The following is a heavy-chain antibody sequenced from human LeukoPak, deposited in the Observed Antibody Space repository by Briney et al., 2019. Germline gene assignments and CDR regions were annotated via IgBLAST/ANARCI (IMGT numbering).Heavy chain of an antibody. J-gene: IGHJ4*02. Sequence: PGGSLRLSCAASGFTFSSYAMHWVRQAPGKGLEWVAVISYDGSNKYYADSVKGRFTIPRDNSKNTLYLQMNSLRAEDTAVYYCARDISRYFDWLFYFDYWGQGTLVTVSS. CDR1: GFTFSSYA. CDR3: ARDISRYFDWLFYFDY. V-gene: IGHV3-30*04. CDR2: ISYDGSNK. D-gene: IGHD3-9*01.